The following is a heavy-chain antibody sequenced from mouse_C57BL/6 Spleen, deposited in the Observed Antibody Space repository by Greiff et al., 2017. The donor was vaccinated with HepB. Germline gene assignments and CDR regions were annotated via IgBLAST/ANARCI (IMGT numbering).Heavy chain of an antibody. CDR2: ISSGGSYT. Sequence: VQLKESGGDLVKPGGSLKLSCAASGFTFSSYGMSWVRQTPDKRLEWVATISSGGSYTYYPDSVKGRFTISRDNAKNTLYLQMSSLKSEDTAMYYCASLRGYAMDYWGQGTSVTVSS. J-gene: IGHJ4*01. CDR3: ASLRGYAMDY. D-gene: IGHD1-1*01. V-gene: IGHV5-6*01. CDR1: GFTFSSYG.